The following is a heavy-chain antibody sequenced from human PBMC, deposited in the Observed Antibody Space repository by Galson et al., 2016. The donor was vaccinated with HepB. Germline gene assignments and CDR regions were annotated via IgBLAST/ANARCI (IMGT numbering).Heavy chain of an antibody. V-gene: IGHV4-4*02. CDR2: VFHTGST. CDR1: GTSISRGNW. J-gene: IGHJ4*02. CDR3: ARANVAVAANLDY. D-gene: IGHD2-15*01. Sequence: ETLSLTCTVSGTSISRGNWWTWVRHSPGNGLEWIGEVFHTGSTNYNPSLESRVSISVDTSENQFSLTLNSVTAADTAVYYCARANVAVAANLDYWGQGTQVTVSS.